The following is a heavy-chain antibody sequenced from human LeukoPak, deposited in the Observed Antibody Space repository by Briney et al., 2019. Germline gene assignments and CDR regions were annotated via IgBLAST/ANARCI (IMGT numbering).Heavy chain of an antibody. CDR3: ARSVVTLYWYFDL. V-gene: IGHV4-59*01. J-gene: IGHJ2*01. Sequence: KPSETLSLTCTVSGGSISGYYYNWIRQPPGKGLEWIGYIYYSGSTNYNPSLKSRVTISLDTSKNQFSLKLSSVTTADTAVYYCARSVVTLYWYFDLWSRGTLVTVSS. CDR1: GGSISGYY. D-gene: IGHD4-23*01. CDR2: IYYSGST.